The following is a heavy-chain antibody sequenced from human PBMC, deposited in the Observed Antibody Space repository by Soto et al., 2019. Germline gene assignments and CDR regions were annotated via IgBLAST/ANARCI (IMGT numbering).Heavy chain of an antibody. CDR3: ARDTYYHDSSGYYVFDY. V-gene: IGHV3-30*03. D-gene: IGHD3-22*01. J-gene: IGHJ4*02. Sequence: QVQLVESGGGVVQPGRSLTLSCAASEFTFSSYGIHWVRQAPGKGLEWVAIISYDGNNKQYADSVKGRFTISRDNSKSQVHLQMNSLRVEETAVYYCARDTYYHDSSGYYVFDYWGQGTLVTVSS. CDR1: EFTFSSYG. CDR2: ISYDGNNK.